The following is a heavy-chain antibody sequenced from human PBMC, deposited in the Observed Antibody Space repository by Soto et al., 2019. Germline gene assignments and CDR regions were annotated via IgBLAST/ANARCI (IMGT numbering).Heavy chain of an antibody. Sequence: ASVKVSCKASGYIFTSWRITSVRQAPGQGLEYMGWINPYNGKTNYAQKFQGRVTMTTDTSTNTAYMELGSLRSDDTALYYCARESGGLDPWGQGTPVTVSS. V-gene: IGHV1-18*01. CDR1: GYIFTSWR. CDR2: INPYNGKT. J-gene: IGHJ5*02. CDR3: ARESGGLDP.